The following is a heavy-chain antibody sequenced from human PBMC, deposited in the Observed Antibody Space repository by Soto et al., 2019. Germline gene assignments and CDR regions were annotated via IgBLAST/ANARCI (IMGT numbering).Heavy chain of an antibody. J-gene: IGHJ5*02. CDR3: ARDYCSGGSCYSSGSWFDP. Sequence: SVKVSCKASGGTFSSYAISWVRQAPGQGLEWMGGIIPIIGTANYAQKFQGRVTITADESTSTAYMELSSLRSEDTAVYYCARDYCSGGSCYSSGSWFDPWGQGTLVTVSS. CDR2: IIPIIGTA. D-gene: IGHD2-15*01. CDR1: GGTFSSYA. V-gene: IGHV1-69*13.